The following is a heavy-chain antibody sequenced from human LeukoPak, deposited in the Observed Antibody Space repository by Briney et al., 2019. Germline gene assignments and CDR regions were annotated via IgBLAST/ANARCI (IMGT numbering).Heavy chain of an antibody. CDR2: ISSSSSYI. CDR1: GFSVSNND. Sequence: GGSLRLSCAASGFSVSNNDMSWVRQAPGKGLEWVSSISSSSSYIYYADSVKGRFTISRDNSKNTLYLQMNSLRAEDTAVYYCARVEPRDYEVDYWGQGTPVTVSS. J-gene: IGHJ4*02. D-gene: IGHD3-16*01. CDR3: ARVEPRDYEVDY. V-gene: IGHV3-21*04.